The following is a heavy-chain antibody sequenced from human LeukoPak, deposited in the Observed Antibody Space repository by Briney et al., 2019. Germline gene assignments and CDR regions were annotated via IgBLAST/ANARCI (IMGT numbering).Heavy chain of an antibody. J-gene: IGHJ4*02. Sequence: GGSLILSWAASGFTFSSYWMSWVRQAPGKGQEWVANIKQDGSEKYYVDSVQGRFTIPRDNAKNSLYLQMNSLRAEDTAVYYCARDIGYFDYWGQGTLVTVSS. CDR2: IKQDGSEK. CDR1: GFTFSSYW. D-gene: IGHD2-15*01. V-gene: IGHV3-7*04. CDR3: ARDIGYFDY.